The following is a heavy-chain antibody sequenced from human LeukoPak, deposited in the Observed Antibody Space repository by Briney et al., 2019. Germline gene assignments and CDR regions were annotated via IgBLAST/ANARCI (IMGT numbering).Heavy chain of an antibody. Sequence: GGSLRLSCAASGFTFSSYPMSWVRQAPGKGLEWVSSMSGGGGTTYYADSVKGRFTISRDNSKNMVYLQMNSLRAADAALYYCAKMRLTETTGADFWGQGTLVTVSS. CDR3: AKMRLTETTGADF. J-gene: IGHJ4*02. D-gene: IGHD4-17*01. CDR2: MSGGGGTT. V-gene: IGHV3-23*01. CDR1: GFTFSSYP.